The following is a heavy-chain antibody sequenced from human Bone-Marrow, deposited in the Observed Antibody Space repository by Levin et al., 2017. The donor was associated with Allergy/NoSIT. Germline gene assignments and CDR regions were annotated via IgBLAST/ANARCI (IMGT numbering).Heavy chain of an antibody. J-gene: IGHJ5*01. Sequence: ASETLSLTCSISGVAMTTFIHHWGWIRQSPGKGLEYIGTISYNGTTYYNPSLKSRVTIYADTSKNQFSLRLSSVTAADTAVYFCARNRGRDYDFLTGWFKNNWFDPWGQGVLVTVSS. V-gene: IGHV4-39*01. CDR2: ISYNGTT. D-gene: IGHD3-9*01. CDR3: ARNRGRDYDFLTGWFKNNWFDP. CDR1: GVAMTTFIHH.